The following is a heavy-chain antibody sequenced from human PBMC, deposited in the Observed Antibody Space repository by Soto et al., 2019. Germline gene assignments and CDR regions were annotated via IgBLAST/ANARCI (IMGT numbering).Heavy chain of an antibody. V-gene: IGHV3-48*02. CDR3: ATSLPAQY. CDR1: GFTFSGYS. CDR2: ISSSSSTI. Sequence: EVQLVESGGGLVQPGESLRLSCAASGFTFSGYSMNWVRQAPGKGLEWVSYISSSSSTIYYADSVKGRFTISRDNAKKSLYLQMNSLRDEYTAVYYCATSLPAQYWGQGTLVTVSS. J-gene: IGHJ4*02. D-gene: IGHD3-10*01.